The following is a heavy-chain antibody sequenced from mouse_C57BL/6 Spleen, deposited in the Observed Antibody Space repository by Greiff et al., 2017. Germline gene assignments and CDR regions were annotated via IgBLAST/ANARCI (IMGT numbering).Heavy chain of an antibody. CDR1: GYTFTDYE. CDR2: IDPETGGT. J-gene: IGHJ3*01. CDR3: YYGSAWFAY. V-gene: IGHV1-15*01. D-gene: IGHD1-1*01. Sequence: QVQLQQSGAELVRPGASVTLSCKASGYTFTDYEMHWVKQTPVHGLEWIGAIDPETGGTAYNQKLKGKAILTADKSSSTDYMALRSLTSADSSVYYCYYGSAWFAYWGQGTLGTVSA.